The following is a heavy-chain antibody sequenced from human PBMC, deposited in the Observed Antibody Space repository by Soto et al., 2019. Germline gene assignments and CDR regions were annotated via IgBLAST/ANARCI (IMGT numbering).Heavy chain of an antibody. CDR3: ARVWGGAFDI. CDR2: IYYSGST. V-gene: IGHV4-59*01. CDR1: GGSISSYY. D-gene: IGHD3-10*01. J-gene: IGHJ3*02. Sequence: SETLYLTWTFSGGSISSYYWSLIRQPPGEGLELGGNIYYSGSTNYNPPLQSRVTISVDTSKNQFSLKLSSVTVADTGGDYCARVWGGAFDIWGQGT.